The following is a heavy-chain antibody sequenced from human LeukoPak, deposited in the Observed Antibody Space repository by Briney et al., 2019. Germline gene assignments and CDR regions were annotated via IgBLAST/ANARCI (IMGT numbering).Heavy chain of an antibody. CDR1: GYSISTGYY. Sequence: SETLSLTCTVSGYSISTGYYWGWIRQPPGKGLEWIGSIYHSGSTYSNPSLKSRVTISVDTSKNQFSLNLSSVTAADTAVYYCARGIVGASYSFDSWGQGALVTVSS. J-gene: IGHJ4*02. CDR2: IYHSGST. CDR3: ARGIVGASYSFDS. V-gene: IGHV4-38-2*02. D-gene: IGHD3-16*01.